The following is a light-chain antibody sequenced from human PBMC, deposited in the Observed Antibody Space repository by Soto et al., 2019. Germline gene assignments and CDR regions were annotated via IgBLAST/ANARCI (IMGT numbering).Light chain of an antibody. J-gene: IGKJ3*01. Sequence: DIQMTQSPSSLSASVGDRVTITCRASQGIRNDLGRYQQKPGKAPKRLIYAASSLQSGVPARFSGSGSGTAFTLTTSGVHPDIFATYYCVQHNSYPPTFGPGTKVDIK. CDR3: VQHNSYPPT. CDR1: QGIRND. V-gene: IGKV1-17*01. CDR2: AAS.